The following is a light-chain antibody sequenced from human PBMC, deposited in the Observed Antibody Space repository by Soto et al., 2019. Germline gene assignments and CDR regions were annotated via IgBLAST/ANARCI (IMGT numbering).Light chain of an antibody. CDR1: SSDVGGFEY. CDR3: GSITRSSTSV. Sequence: QSVPSEPASVSVSPGQSITVSCTGTSSDVGGFEYVSWYQHQPGKAPKLIIYDVTKRPSGVSNRFSGSKSGNTASLTISGIQAEDEGDYYCGSITRSSTSVFGTGTKVTVL. V-gene: IGLV2-14*01. CDR2: DVT. J-gene: IGLJ1*01.